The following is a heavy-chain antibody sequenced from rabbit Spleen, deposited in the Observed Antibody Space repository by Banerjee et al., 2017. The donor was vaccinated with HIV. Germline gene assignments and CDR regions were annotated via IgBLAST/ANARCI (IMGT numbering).Heavy chain of an antibody. CDR3: GRGGYYAGDGINL. CDR2: VVTSSGTT. J-gene: IGHJ4*01. D-gene: IGHD4-2*01. CDR1: GFSFSGNYF. Sequence: QSLEESGGDLVKPGASLTLTCAASGFSFSGNYFMCWVRQAPGKGLEWIACVVTSSGTTAYASWAKGRFTISKTSSTTVTLQMTSLTAADTATYFCGRGGYYAGDGINLWGPGTLVTVS. V-gene: IGHV1S40*01.